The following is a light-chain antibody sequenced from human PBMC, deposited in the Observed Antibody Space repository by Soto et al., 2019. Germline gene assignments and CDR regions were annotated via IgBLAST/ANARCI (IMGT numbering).Light chain of an antibody. CDR2: QIS. V-gene: IGKV2-24*01. J-gene: IGKJ1*01. Sequence: DVVLTQTPLSSPVTLGQPASISCRSSQNLVYSDGNTYLSWLQQRPGQPPRLLISQISHRFSGVPYRFSGSGAVTDFKLTISMVEAEDVGIYSCVQFSHFPRTFGQGTKVEIK. CDR3: VQFSHFPRT. CDR1: QNLVYSDGNTY.